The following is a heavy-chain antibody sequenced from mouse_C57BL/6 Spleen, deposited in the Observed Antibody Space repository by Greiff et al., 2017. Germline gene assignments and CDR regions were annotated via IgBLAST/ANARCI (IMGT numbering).Heavy chain of an antibody. CDR2: INPYNGGT. CDR3: ARDYGSSYGYFDD. CDR1: GYTFTDYY. V-gene: IGHV1-19*01. D-gene: IGHD1-1*01. J-gene: IGHJ2*01. Sequence: VQLKESGPVLVKPGASVKMSCKASGYTFTDYYMNWVKQSHGQSLEWIGVINPYNGGTSYNQKFKGKATLTVDTSSSTAYMELSSLTSEDSAVYYCARDYGSSYGYFDDRGQGTTLTVSS.